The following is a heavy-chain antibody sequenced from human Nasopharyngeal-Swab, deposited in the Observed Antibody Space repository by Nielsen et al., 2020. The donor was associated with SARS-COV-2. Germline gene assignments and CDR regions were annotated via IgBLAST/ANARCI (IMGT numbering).Heavy chain of an antibody. CDR1: GFTFSSYE. CDR2: ISSSGSTI. Sequence: GESLKISCAASGFTFSSYEMNWVRQAPGKGLEWVSYISSSGSTIYYADSVKCRFTISRDNAKNSLYLQMNSLRAEDTAVYYCASFITIFGVVIGGDYWGQGTLVTVSS. CDR3: ASFITIFGVVIGGDY. V-gene: IGHV3-48*03. J-gene: IGHJ4*02. D-gene: IGHD3-3*01.